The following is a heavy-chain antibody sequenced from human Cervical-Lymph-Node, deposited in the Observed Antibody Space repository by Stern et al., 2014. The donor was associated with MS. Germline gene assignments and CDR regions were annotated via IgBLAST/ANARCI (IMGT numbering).Heavy chain of an antibody. Sequence: EVQLVESGGGLVQPGESLRLSCAVSGFTFSNYWMTWVRQAPGKGLEWVASIKTDGSEKSYLASVKGRLTISTDNAKNSLYLQMNSLRAEDTAVYYCARAVRDLGTWGQGTLVTVSS. CDR1: GFTFSNYW. D-gene: IGHD3-10*01. V-gene: IGHV3-7*01. CDR2: IKTDGSEK. CDR3: ARAVRDLGT. J-gene: IGHJ5*02.